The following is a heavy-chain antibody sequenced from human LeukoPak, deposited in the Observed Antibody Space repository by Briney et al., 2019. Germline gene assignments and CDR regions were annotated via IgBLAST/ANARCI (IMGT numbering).Heavy chain of an antibody. Sequence: GASVKVSCKASGYTFSSYGINWVRQAPGQGLEWKGWISSYNGNTNYAQKLQGRVTLTTDTSTSTAHMELRSLRSDDTAVYYCARAYSSSWSYYFDYWGQGTLVTVSS. V-gene: IGHV1-18*01. CDR2: ISSYNGNT. J-gene: IGHJ4*02. D-gene: IGHD6-13*01. CDR1: GYTFSSYG. CDR3: ARAYSSSWSYYFDY.